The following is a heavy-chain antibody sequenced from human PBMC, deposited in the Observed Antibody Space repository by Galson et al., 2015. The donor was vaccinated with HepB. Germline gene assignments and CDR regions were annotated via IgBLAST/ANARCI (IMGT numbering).Heavy chain of an antibody. Sequence: SLRLSCAASGFTFSSYWMHWVRQAPVKGLVWVSRINSDGSSTSYADSVKGRLTISRDNAKNTLYLQMNSLRAEDTAVYYCAREKSSGWYYRWFDPWGQGTLVTVSS. CDR2: INSDGSST. CDR3: AREKSSGWYYRWFDP. J-gene: IGHJ5*02. D-gene: IGHD6-19*01. V-gene: IGHV3-74*01. CDR1: GFTFSSYW.